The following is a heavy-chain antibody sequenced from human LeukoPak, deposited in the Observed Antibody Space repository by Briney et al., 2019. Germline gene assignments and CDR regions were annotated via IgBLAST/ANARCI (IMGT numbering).Heavy chain of an antibody. CDR1: GGSISSYY. J-gene: IGHJ4*02. CDR3: ARVDSSGYYYDY. D-gene: IGHD3-22*01. CDR2: IYYSGST. Sequence: SETLSLTCTVAGGSISSYYWSWIRQPPGKGLGWIGYIYYSGSTNYNPSLKSRVTISVDTSKNQFSLKLSSVTAADTAVYYCARVDSSGYYYDYWGQGTLVTVSS. V-gene: IGHV4-59*01.